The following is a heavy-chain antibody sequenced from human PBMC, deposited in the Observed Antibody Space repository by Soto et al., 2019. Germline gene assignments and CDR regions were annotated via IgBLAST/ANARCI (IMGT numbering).Heavy chain of an antibody. V-gene: IGHV1-8*01. J-gene: IGHJ4*01. CDR2: MNPSSGET. D-gene: IGHD2-15*01. CDR1: GYNFTNFD. CDR3: ARLAEYCNGIKCYSNFDF. Sequence: ASVKVSCKTSGYNFTNFDINWVRQAPGRGLVWMGWMNPSSGETGSAQNFQGRVTMTRDISTHTFFMQLTSLRSEDTAIYYCARLAEYCNGIKCYSNFDFWGRGTQVTVSS.